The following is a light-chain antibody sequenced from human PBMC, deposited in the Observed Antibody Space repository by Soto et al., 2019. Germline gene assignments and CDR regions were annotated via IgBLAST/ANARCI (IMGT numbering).Light chain of an antibody. Sequence: EIVMTQSPATLSVSPGERATLSCRASQSIGSELAWYQQRPGQPPRLLIYGASTRATCVPDRFTGSGSGSEFTLTIIGLQSEDFAVYSCQQGHNWPLTFGQGTMLEI. CDR2: GAS. J-gene: IGKJ2*01. CDR1: QSIGSE. V-gene: IGKV3-15*01. CDR3: QQGHNWPLT.